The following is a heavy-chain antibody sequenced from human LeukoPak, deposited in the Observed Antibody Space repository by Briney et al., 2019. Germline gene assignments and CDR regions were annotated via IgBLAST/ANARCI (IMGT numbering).Heavy chain of an antibody. V-gene: IGHV3-21*01. CDR3: ARVDRYCTNGVCTH. D-gene: IGHD2-8*01. Sequence: AGGSLRLSCAASGFTFSSYSMNWVRQAPGKGLEWVSSISSSSSYIYYADSVKGRFTISRDNAKNSLYLQMNSLRAEDTAVYYCARVDRYCTNGVCTHWGQGTLVTVSS. CDR1: GFTFSSYS. J-gene: IGHJ4*02. CDR2: ISSSSSYI.